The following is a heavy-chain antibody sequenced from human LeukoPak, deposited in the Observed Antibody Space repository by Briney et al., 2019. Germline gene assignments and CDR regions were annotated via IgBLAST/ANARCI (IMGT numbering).Heavy chain of an antibody. Sequence: PGGPLRLSCSASGFTFSRYAMHWVRQAPGKGLEYVSGINDNGGRTHYGDSVKGRFSISRDNSKNTLYLQMNSLRAEDTAVYYCAKDRGSGWYPNWFDPWGQGTLVTVSS. CDR1: GFTFSRYA. V-gene: IGHV3-64*04. CDR2: INDNGGRT. CDR3: AKDRGSGWYPNWFDP. D-gene: IGHD6-19*01. J-gene: IGHJ5*02.